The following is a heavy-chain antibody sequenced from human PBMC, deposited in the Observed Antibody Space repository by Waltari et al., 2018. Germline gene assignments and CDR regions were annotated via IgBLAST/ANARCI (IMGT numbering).Heavy chain of an antibody. D-gene: IGHD3-16*01. CDR1: GFTFSSSY. Sequence: EVQLVESGGGLVQPGGSLRLSCEASGFTFSSSYMHWVRQAPGKGLVGVLRINTDGSSTNYADSVKGRFTISRDNGKNTLYLQMNSLRAEDAAVYYCARDGGGNGYIHYWGQGTLVTVSS. J-gene: IGHJ4*02. CDR2: INTDGSST. V-gene: IGHV3-74*01. CDR3: ARDGGGNGYIHY.